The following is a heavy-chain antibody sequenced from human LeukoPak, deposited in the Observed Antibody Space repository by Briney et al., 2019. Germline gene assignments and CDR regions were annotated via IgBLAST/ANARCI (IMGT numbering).Heavy chain of an antibody. CDR2: INHSGST. Sequence: KSSETLPLTCAVYGGSFSGYYWSWIRQPPGKGLEWIGEINHSGSTNYNPSLKSRVTISVDTSKNQFSLKLSSVTAADTAVYYCARGLSAIVYWGQGTLVTVSS. CDR3: ARGLSAIVY. V-gene: IGHV4-34*01. D-gene: IGHD2-15*01. J-gene: IGHJ4*02. CDR1: GGSFSGYY.